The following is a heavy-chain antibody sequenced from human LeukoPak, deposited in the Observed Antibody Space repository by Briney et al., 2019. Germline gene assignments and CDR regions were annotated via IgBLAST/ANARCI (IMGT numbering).Heavy chain of an antibody. CDR1: GGSISTYY. J-gene: IGHJ6*02. V-gene: IGHV4-4*07. Sequence: PSETLSLTCTVSGGSISTYYWSWIRQPAGKGLEWIGRIYTSGSTNYNPSLKSRVTISVDTSKNQFSLKLSSVTAADTAAYYCARGIVGAYYYGSGSQKGYGMDVWGQGTTVTVSS. D-gene: IGHD3-10*01. CDR3: ARGIVGAYYYGSGSQKGYGMDV. CDR2: IYTSGST.